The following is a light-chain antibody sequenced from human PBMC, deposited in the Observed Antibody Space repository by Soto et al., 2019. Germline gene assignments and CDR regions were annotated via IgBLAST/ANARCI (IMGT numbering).Light chain of an antibody. CDR3: SSYTRSSNYV. V-gene: IGLV2-14*01. CDR1: SSDVGGYNY. J-gene: IGLJ1*01. Sequence: QSVLTQPASVSGSPGQSITISCTGTSSDVGGYNYVSWYQHHPGKAPKLMIYEVTNRPSGISNRFSGSKSGNTASLTISGLQAEDEADYYCSSYTRSSNYVFGNGTKVTV. CDR2: EVT.